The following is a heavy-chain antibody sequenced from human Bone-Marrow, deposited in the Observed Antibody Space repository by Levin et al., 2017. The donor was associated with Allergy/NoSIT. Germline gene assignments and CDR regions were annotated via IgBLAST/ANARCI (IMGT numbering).Heavy chain of an antibody. CDR1: GYTFTSYY. J-gene: IGHJ4*02. V-gene: IGHV1-46*03. Sequence: ASVKVSCKASGYTFTSYYIHWVRQAPGQGLEWMGVINPSGGSTTYAQKFQDRFTMTRDTSTRTLYMELSSLKSEDTAVYYCAGHSGPFDYWGQGTLVTVSS. CDR3: AGHSGPFDY. CDR2: INPSGGST.